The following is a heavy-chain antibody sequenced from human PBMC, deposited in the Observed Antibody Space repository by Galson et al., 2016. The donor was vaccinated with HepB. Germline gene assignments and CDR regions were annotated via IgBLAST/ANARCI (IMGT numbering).Heavy chain of an antibody. CDR3: ARLPNNYYDSSGYRSDAFDI. D-gene: IGHD3-22*01. V-gene: IGHV5-10-1*01. J-gene: IGHJ3*02. CDR1: GYSFTSYW. Sequence: QSGAEVKKPGESLRISCKGSGYSFTSYWISWVRQMPGKGLEWMGRIDPSDSYTNYSPSLQGHVTISAYKSISTAYLQWRSLKASDNAMYYCARLPNNYYDSSGYRSDAFDIWGQGTMVTVSS. CDR2: IDPSDSYT.